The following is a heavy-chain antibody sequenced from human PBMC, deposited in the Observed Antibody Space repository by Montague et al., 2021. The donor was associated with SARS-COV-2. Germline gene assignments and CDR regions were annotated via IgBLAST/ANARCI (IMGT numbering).Heavy chain of an antibody. CDR2: IYYSGST. Sequence: SETLSLTCTVSGGSISSSSYYWGWIRQPPGKGLEWIGSIYYSGSTYYNPSLKSRVTISVDTFKNQFSLKLSSVTAADTAVYYCAREAYYYDSSGYYGGGYYYYYGMDVWGQGTTVTVSS. V-gene: IGHV4-39*02. D-gene: IGHD3-22*01. J-gene: IGHJ6*02. CDR3: AREAYYYDSSGYYGGGYYYYYGMDV. CDR1: GGSISSSSYY.